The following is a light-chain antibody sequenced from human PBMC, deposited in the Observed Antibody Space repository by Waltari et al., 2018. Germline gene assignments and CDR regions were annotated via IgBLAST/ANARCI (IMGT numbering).Light chain of an antibody. V-gene: IGLV4-69*01. CDR3: QTGGHGTSV. Sequence: QLVLTQSPSASASLGASVKLTCTLSSGHSSNVIAWLQQRPEKGPRYLMKVNSDGSHSKGDEIPDRFSGSSSGAGRYRTIANRQSEDEADYFCQTGGHGTSVFGGGTTLTVL. J-gene: IGLJ3*02. CDR2: VNSDGSH. CDR1: SGHSSNV.